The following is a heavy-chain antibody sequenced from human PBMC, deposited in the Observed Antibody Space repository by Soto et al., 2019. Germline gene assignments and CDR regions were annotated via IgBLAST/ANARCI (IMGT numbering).Heavy chain of an antibody. J-gene: IGHJ6*02. V-gene: IGHV2-5*02. CDR2: IYWDDDR. Sequence: QITLKESGPTLVKPTQTLTLTCTFSGFSLSTSGVGVGWIRQPPGKALEWLAVIYWDDDRRYSPSLKSRLTITKDTSKNQVVLTMTNMDPVDTGTYYWAHASISPYYYYGMDVWGQGTTVTVSS. CDR1: GFSLSTSGVG. D-gene: IGHD1-20*01. CDR3: AHASISPYYYYGMDV.